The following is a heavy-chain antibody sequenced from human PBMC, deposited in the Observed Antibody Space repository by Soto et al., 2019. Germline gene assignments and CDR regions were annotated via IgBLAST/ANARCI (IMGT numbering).Heavy chain of an antibody. CDR2: FYYSGST. Sequence: SETLSLTCTVSGGSISSSTYSWGWVRQPPGKGLEWIGGFYYSGSTYYNPSLKSRVTMSVDTSKNQLSLKLRSVTAADAAVCFCARRHGLDIDAYNWGQGILVTVSS. V-gene: IGHV4-39*01. D-gene: IGHD3-16*01. J-gene: IGHJ4*02. CDR3: ARRHGLDIDAYN. CDR1: GGSISSSTYS.